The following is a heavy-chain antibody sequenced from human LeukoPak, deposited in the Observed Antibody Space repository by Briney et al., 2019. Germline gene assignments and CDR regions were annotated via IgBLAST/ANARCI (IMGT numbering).Heavy chain of an antibody. D-gene: IGHD6-13*01. J-gene: IGHJ4*02. CDR1: GYTLTSYV. Sequence: EALVKVSCKASGYTLTSYVINWVRQAPGQGLEWMGWTHTNTGNPTYAQGFTGRFVFSLDTSVNTAYLQISSLKTEDTAVYYCARDRVAAAGGDYWGQGTLVTVSS. V-gene: IGHV7-4-1*02. CDR3: ARDRVAAAGGDY. CDR2: THTNTGNP.